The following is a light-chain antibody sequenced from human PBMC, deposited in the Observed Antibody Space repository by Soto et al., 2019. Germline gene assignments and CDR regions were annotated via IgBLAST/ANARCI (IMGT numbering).Light chain of an antibody. CDR3: QQYGSSGT. CDR2: GAS. CDR1: QSVSNNY. V-gene: IGKV3-20*01. Sequence: IVLTQSPGTLSLSPVERDALCCRASQSVSNNYLAWYQQKPGQAPRLLIYGASNRATGIPDRFSGSGSGTDFTLTISRLETEDFAVYYCQQYGSSGTFGQGTKVDIK. J-gene: IGKJ1*01.